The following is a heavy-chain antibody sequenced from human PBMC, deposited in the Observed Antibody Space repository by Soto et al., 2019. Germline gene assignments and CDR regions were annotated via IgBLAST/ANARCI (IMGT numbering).Heavy chain of an antibody. J-gene: IGHJ4*02. CDR2: IRSKAYGGTT. Sequence: QLLESGGGLVQPGRSLRLSCTASGFTFGDYAMSWFRQAPGKGLEWVGFIRSKAYGGTTEYAASVKGRFTISRDDSKSIAYLQMNSLKTEDTAVYYCTRDQFPSYDYGDYGGLGGFDYWGQGTLVTVSS. CDR1: GFTFGDYA. D-gene: IGHD4-17*01. V-gene: IGHV3-49*03. CDR3: TRDQFPSYDYGDYGGLGGFDY.